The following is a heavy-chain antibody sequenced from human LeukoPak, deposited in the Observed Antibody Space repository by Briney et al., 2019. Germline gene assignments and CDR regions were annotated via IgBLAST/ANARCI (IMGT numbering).Heavy chain of an antibody. CDR1: GGSISSYY. V-gene: IGHV4-59*01. CDR3: ARYYDFWSGYYFDY. J-gene: IGHJ4*02. D-gene: IGHD3-3*01. Sequence: SETLSLTCTVSGGSISSYYWSWIRQPPGKGLEWIGYIYYSGSTNYNPSLKSRVTISVDTSKNQFSLKLSSVTAADTAVYYCARYYDFWSGYYFDYWGQGSLVTVSS. CDR2: IYYSGST.